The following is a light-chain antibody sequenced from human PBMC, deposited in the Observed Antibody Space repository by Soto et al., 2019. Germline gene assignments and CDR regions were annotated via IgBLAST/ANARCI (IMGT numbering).Light chain of an antibody. J-gene: IGLJ1*01. CDR1: SSDVGGYNY. Sequence: QSALTQPASVSGSPGQSITISCTGTSSDVGGYNYVSWYQQHPGKAPKFMIYDVSNRPSVVANRFSGSKSGNTSSLTISGLQAEDDADYYCSSYTTSNTRQIVFGTGTKLTVL. V-gene: IGLV2-14*01. CDR2: DVS. CDR3: SSYTTSNTRQIV.